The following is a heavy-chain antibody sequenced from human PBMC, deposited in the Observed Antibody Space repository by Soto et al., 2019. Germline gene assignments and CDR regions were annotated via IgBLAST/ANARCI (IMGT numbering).Heavy chain of an antibody. Sequence: ASVKVSCKASGYTFTSYAMHWVRQAPGQRLEWMGWINAGNGNTKYSQKFQGRVTITRDTSASTAYMELSSLRSDDTAVYYCARDLLYSGSYSTYLDYWGQGTLVTVSS. CDR1: GYTFTSYA. V-gene: IGHV1-3*01. J-gene: IGHJ4*02. CDR3: ARDLLYSGSYSTYLDY. CDR2: INAGNGNT. D-gene: IGHD1-26*01.